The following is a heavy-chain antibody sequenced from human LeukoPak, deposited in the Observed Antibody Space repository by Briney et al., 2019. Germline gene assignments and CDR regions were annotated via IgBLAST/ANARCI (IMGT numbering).Heavy chain of an antibody. CDR2: ISAYNGNT. CDR1: GYTFTSYG. D-gene: IGHD3-9*01. V-gene: IGHV1-18*01. Sequence: ASVKVSCKASGYTFTSYGISWVRRAPGQGLEWMGWISAYNGNTNYAQKLQGRVTMTTDTSTSTAYMELRSLRSDDTAVYYCARERHYDILTGYFPFDYWGQGTLVTVSS. J-gene: IGHJ4*02. CDR3: ARERHYDILTGYFPFDY.